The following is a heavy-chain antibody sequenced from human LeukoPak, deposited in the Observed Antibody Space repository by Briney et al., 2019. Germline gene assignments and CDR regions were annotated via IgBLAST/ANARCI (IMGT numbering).Heavy chain of an antibody. D-gene: IGHD3-9*01. Sequence: GGSLRLSCAASGFTFNRYAMHWVRQAPGKGLEWVAVISYDGSNKYYADSVKGRFTISRDNSKNTLYLQTNSLRAEDTAVYYCARDRTTKTGYKSYFDYWGQGTLVTVSS. CDR1: GFTFNRYA. V-gene: IGHV3-30-3*01. J-gene: IGHJ4*02. CDR3: ARDRTTKTGYKSYFDY. CDR2: ISYDGSNK.